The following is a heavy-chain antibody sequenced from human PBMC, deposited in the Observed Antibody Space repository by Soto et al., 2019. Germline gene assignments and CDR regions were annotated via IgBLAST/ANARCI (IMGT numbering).Heavy chain of an antibody. V-gene: IGHV6-1*01. CDR2: AYYRSKWYN. CDR3: ARAIGPMLFDV. D-gene: IGHD2-8*01. CDR1: GDSVSSNSPA. Sequence: SQTLSLTCAISGDSVSSNSPAWNWIRQSPSRGLEWLGRAYYRSKWYNDYAVVVKSRLTITPDTSKNQFSLQLNSVTPEDTAVYYCARAIGPMLFDVWGQGTMVTVSS. J-gene: IGHJ3*01.